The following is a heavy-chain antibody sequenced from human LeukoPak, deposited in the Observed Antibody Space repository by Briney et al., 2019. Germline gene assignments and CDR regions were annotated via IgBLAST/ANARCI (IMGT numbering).Heavy chain of an antibody. Sequence: ASVKVSCKASGGTFSSYAISWVRQAPGQGLEWVGRIIPILGIANYAQKFQGRVTITADKSTSTAYVELSSLRSEDTAVYYCARAAHGDYDYYYYGMDVWGQGTTVTVSS. CDR1: GGTFSSYA. CDR2: IIPILGIA. CDR3: ARAAHGDYDYYYYGMDV. D-gene: IGHD4-17*01. V-gene: IGHV1-69*04. J-gene: IGHJ6*02.